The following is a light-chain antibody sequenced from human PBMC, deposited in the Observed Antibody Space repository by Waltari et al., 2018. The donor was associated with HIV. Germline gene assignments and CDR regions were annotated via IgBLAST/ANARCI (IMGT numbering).Light chain of an antibody. CDR3: CAYAGPTGLSEV. J-gene: IGLJ2*01. CDR2: DVG. Sequence: QSALTQPASVSGSPGQSITISCTGTSRDIGAYNYVSWYQQHPGKAPKLIIYDVGTRPSAVSDRFSGSKSVNTASLTISGLQSEDEADYHCCAYAGPTGLSEVFGGGTKLTVL. V-gene: IGLV2-23*02. CDR1: SRDIGAYNY.